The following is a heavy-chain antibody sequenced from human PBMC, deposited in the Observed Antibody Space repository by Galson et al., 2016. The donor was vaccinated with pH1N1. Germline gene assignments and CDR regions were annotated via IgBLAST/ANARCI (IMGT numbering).Heavy chain of an antibody. J-gene: IGHJ4*02. CDR2: IKSEAESGTT. Sequence: SLRLSCAVSGLTFNKVWLSWVRQAPGKGLEWVGRIKSEAESGTTDYAAPVKGRFSISRDDSKNRLFLQMNSLKTEDTAVYYCISHLGSCSGGCSSDDYWGPGTLVTVSS. CDR3: ISHLGSCSGGCSSDDY. V-gene: IGHV3-15*01. CDR1: GLTFNKVW. D-gene: IGHD2-15*01.